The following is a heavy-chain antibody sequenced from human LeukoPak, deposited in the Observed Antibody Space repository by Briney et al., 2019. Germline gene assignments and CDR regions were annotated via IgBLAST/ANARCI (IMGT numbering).Heavy chain of an antibody. Sequence: SETLSLTCTVSGGSISSYYWSWIRQPPGKGLEWIGYIYYSGSTNYNPSLKSRVTISVDTSKNQFSLKLSSVTAADTAVYYCARGVVGATSHDAFDIWGQGTMVTVSS. CDR1: GGSISSYY. D-gene: IGHD1-26*01. J-gene: IGHJ3*02. V-gene: IGHV4-59*01. CDR3: ARGVVGATSHDAFDI. CDR2: IYYSGST.